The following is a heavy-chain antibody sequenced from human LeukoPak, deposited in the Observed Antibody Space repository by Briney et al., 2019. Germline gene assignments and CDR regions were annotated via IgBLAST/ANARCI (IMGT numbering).Heavy chain of an antibody. CDR2: MSPDSGDT. V-gene: IGHV1-8*03. J-gene: IGHJ5*02. CDR1: GYTFTDYY. Sequence: ASVKVSCKASGYTFTDYYINWVRQAPGQGLEWMRWMSPDSGDTGYAHKFQGRVTITRNTSITTAYMELRSLTFEDTAVYYCARVRLRNGYNWFDPWGQGTLVTVSS. CDR3: ARVRLRNGYNWFDP. D-gene: IGHD3-3*01.